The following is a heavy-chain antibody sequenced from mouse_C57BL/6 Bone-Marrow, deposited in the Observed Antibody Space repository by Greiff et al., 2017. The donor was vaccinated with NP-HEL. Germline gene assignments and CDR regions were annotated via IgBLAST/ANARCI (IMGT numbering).Heavy chain of an antibody. CDR1: GFSFNTYA. CDR2: IRSKSNNYAT. Sequence: EVQLQESGGGLVQPKGSLKLSCAASGFSFNTYAMNWVRQAPGKGLEWVARIRSKSNNYATYYADSVKDRFTISRDDSESMLYLQMNNLKTEDTAMYYCVRPPYDYGAMDYWGQGTSVTVSS. V-gene: IGHV10-1*01. D-gene: IGHD6-5*01. J-gene: IGHJ4*01. CDR3: VRPPYDYGAMDY.